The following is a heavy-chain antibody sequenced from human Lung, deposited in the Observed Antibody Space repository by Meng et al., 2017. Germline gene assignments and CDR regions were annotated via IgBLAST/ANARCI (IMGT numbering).Heavy chain of an antibody. V-gene: IGHV3-21*01. D-gene: IGHD3-10*01. Sequence: EVQLVESGGGLVKPGGSLRLPCAASGFTLRDYSMNWVGRAPGKGLEWVSSISESGNYRYYADSVKGRVTVTRDKDKNSLYLQMNSLRAEDTAVYYCARGDGSGSLFENWGQGTLVTVSS. CDR3: ARGDGSGSLFEN. CDR1: GFTLRDYS. J-gene: IGHJ4*02. CDR2: ISESGNYR.